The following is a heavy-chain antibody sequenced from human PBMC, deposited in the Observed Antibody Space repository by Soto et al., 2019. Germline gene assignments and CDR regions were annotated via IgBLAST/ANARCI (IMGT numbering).Heavy chain of an antibody. CDR3: AREKGPGYCSSTSCYEDPGGIDY. Sequence: GALRLSSAASGFTFSSYSMNWVRQAPGKGLEWVSSISSSSSYIYYADSVKGRFTISRDNAKNSLYLQMNSLRAEDTAVYYCAREKGPGYCSSTSCYEDPGGIDYWGQGTLVTVSS. J-gene: IGHJ4*02. CDR2: ISSSSSYI. D-gene: IGHD2-2*01. V-gene: IGHV3-21*01. CDR1: GFTFSSYS.